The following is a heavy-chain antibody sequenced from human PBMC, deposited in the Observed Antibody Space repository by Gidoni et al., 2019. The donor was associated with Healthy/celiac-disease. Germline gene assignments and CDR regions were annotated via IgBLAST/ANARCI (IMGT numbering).Heavy chain of an antibody. D-gene: IGHD2-2*01. CDR1: GGSISSYY. CDR2: IYYSGST. J-gene: IGHJ5*02. Sequence: QVQLQESGPGLVKPSETLSLTCTVSGGSISSYYWSWIRQPPGKGLEWIGYIYYSGSTNYNPSLKSRVTISVDTSKNQFSLKLSSVTAADTAVYYCARGIVVVPAALIWFDPWGQGTLVTVSS. V-gene: IGHV4-59*01. CDR3: ARGIVVVPAALIWFDP.